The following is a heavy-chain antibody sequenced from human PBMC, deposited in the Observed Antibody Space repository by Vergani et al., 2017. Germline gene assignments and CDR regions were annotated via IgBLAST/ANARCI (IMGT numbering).Heavy chain of an antibody. D-gene: IGHD1/OR15-1a*01. V-gene: IGHV3-11*06. J-gene: IGHJ6*03. Sequence: QVQLVESGGGVVQPGRSLRLSCAASGFTFSDYYMSWIRQAPGKGLEWVSYISSSSSYTNYADSVKGRFTISRDNAKNSLYLQMNSLRAEDTAVYYCARDGGTGTREGVYYYYYMDVWGKGTTVTVSS. CDR1: GFTFSDYY. CDR2: ISSSSSYT. CDR3: ARDGGTGTREGVYYYYYMDV.